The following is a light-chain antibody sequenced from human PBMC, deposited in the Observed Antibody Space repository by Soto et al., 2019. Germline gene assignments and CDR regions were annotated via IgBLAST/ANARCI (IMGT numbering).Light chain of an antibody. Sequence: QSALTQPASVSGSPGQSITISCTGTSSDVGGYNYGSWYQQHPGKAPKVMIYEVSNRPSGVSNRFSGSKSGNTASLTISGLQAEDEADYYCSSYTSTSTYVFGTGTKVTVL. CDR2: EVS. CDR1: SSDVGGYNY. V-gene: IGLV2-14*01. J-gene: IGLJ1*01. CDR3: SSYTSTSTYV.